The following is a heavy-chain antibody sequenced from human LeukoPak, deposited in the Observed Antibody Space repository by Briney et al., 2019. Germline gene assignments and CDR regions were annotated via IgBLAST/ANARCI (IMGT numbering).Heavy chain of an antibody. Sequence: PGGSLRLSCAASGFTFSSYSMNWVRQAPGKGLEWVAFIRYDGDNKYYTDSVKGRFTISRDNSKNTLYLQMNSLRAEDTAVYYCAREGGNCRGNSCYTNYWGQGTLVTVSS. CDR1: GFTFSSYS. CDR2: IRYDGDNK. V-gene: IGHV3-30*02. D-gene: IGHD2-2*02. J-gene: IGHJ4*02. CDR3: AREGGNCRGNSCYTNY.